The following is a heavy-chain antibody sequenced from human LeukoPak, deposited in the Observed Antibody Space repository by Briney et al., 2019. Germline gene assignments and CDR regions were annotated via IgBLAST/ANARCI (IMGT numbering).Heavy chain of an antibody. D-gene: IGHD3-22*01. CDR2: IIPIFGTA. CDR1: GGTFSSYA. J-gene: IGHJ5*02. V-gene: IGHV1-69*05. Sequence: ASVKVSCKASGGTFSSYAISWVRQAPGQGLEWMRGIIPIFGTANYAQKFQGRVTITTDESTSTAYMELSSLRSEDTAVYYCARDADPYYYYDSSGYYPNWFDPWGQGTLVTVSS. CDR3: ARDADPYYYYDSSGYYPNWFDP.